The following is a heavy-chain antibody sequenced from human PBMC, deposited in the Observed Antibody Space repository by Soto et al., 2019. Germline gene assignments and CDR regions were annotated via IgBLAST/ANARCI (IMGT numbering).Heavy chain of an antibody. CDR1: GFTFSSYG. J-gene: IGHJ3*02. D-gene: IGHD3-10*01. Sequence: QVQPVESGGGVVQPGRSLRLSCAASGFTFSSYGMHWVRQAPGKGLEWVAVIWYDGSNKYYADSVKGRSTISRDNSKNTLYLQMNSLRAEDTAVYYCARVRGLGAFDIWGQGTMVTVSS. CDR2: IWYDGSNK. V-gene: IGHV3-33*01. CDR3: ARVRGLGAFDI.